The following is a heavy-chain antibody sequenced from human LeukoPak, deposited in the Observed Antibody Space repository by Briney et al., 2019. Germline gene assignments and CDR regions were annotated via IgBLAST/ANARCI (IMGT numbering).Heavy chain of an antibody. Sequence: SETLSLTCTVSGGSISSGGYYWSWIRQHPGKGLEWIGYIYYSGSTYYNPSLKSRVTISVDTSKNQFSLKLSSVTAADTAVYYCARGMFGELFPYFGYWGQGTLVTVSS. CDR3: ARGMFGELFPYFGY. J-gene: IGHJ4*02. CDR1: GGSISSGGYY. CDR2: IYYSGST. D-gene: IGHD3-10*02. V-gene: IGHV4-31*03.